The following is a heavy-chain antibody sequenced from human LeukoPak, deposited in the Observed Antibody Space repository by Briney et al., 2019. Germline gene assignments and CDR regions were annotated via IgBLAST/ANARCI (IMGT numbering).Heavy chain of an antibody. J-gene: IGHJ6*03. V-gene: IGHV4-4*07. CDR1: GGSISSYY. CDR2: IYTSGST. Sequence: SETLSLTCTVSGGSISSYYWSWIRQPAGKGLEWIGRIYTSGSTNYNPSLKSRVTISVDTSKNQFSLKLSSVTAADTAVYYCARDVGYSYGYYYYYYMDVWGKGTTVTVSS. D-gene: IGHD5-18*01. CDR3: ARDVGYSYGYYYYYYMDV.